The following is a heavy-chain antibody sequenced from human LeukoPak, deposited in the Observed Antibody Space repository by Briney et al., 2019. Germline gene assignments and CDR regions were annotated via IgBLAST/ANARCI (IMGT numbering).Heavy chain of an antibody. D-gene: IGHD6-6*01. CDR2: INPKSGGT. CDR3: ATSLVPTPDDAFDI. J-gene: IGHJ3*02. CDR1: RYIFTGYH. Sequence: ASVKVSCKASRYIFTGYHIHWLRQAPGQGLEGMGMINPKSGGTDYAQQFQGRVTMTRDTSISTAYMDLSRLTSDDTAVYYCATSLVPTPDDAFDIWGQGTVVFVSS. V-gene: IGHV1-2*02.